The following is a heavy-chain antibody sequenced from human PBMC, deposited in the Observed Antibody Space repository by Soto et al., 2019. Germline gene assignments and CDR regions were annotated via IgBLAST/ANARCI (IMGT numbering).Heavy chain of an antibody. CDR1: GFSLSGYW. D-gene: IGHD6-19*01. J-gene: IGHJ4*02. Sequence: EVQLVESGGGLVQPGGSLRLSCAASGFSLSGYWMNWVRQAPGRGLEWVAIIKQDGSERYYVDSVKGRFTISRDNAKNSLYLQMSSLRVEDTALYYCARSSGWLHHYWGQGTLVTASS. V-gene: IGHV3-7*01. CDR2: IKQDGSER. CDR3: ARSSGWLHHY.